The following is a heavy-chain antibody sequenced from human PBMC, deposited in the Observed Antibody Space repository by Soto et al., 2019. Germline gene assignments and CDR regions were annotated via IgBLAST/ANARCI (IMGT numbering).Heavy chain of an antibody. V-gene: IGHV3-30*18. CDR3: AKDSADILTGYYHSDY. CDR1: GFTFSSYG. Sequence: GGSLRLSCAASGFTFSSYGMHWVRQAPGKGLEWVAVISYDGSNKYYADSVKGRFTISRDNSKNTLYLQMNSLRAEDTAVYYCAKDSADILTGYYHSDYWGQGTLVTVSS. J-gene: IGHJ4*02. CDR2: ISYDGSNK. D-gene: IGHD3-9*01.